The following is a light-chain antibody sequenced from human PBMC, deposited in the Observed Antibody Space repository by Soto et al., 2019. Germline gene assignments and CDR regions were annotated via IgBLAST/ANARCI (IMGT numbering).Light chain of an antibody. CDR3: QQYNTYLS. CDR2: HAS. J-gene: IGKJ1*01. CDR1: QSISTY. Sequence: DIQMTQSPSTLSGSVGDRVTITCRASQSISTYLAWYQQKPGKAPTLLIYHASSLESGVPSRFSGSGSGTEFTLTISSLQPDDVATYYCQQYNTYLSFGQGTKVDI. V-gene: IGKV1-5*01.